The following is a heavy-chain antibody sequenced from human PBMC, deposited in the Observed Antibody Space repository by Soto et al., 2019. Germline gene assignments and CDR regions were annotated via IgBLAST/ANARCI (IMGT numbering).Heavy chain of an antibody. CDR3: ARHWSSDGRGWALFYFDY. J-gene: IGHJ4*02. Sequence: QLQLQESGPGLVRPSETLSLTCTVSGGSISISSHYWGWVRQPPGKGLEWIGSIFYSGNTYDNPSLKSRVTISVDTSKNQFSLRLSSVTAADTAVYYCARHWSSDGRGWALFYFDYWGQGTLVTVSS. V-gene: IGHV4-39*01. CDR1: GGSISISSHY. CDR2: IFYSGNT. D-gene: IGHD2-15*01.